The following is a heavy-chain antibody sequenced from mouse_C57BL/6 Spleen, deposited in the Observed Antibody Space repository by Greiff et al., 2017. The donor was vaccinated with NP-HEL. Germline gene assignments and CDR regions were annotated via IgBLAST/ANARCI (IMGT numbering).Heavy chain of an antibody. CDR3: VRHGDYGNYIYAMDY. V-gene: IGHV10-1*01. D-gene: IGHD2-1*01. CDR1: GFSFNTYA. J-gene: IGHJ4*01. Sequence: EVQLVESGGGLVQPKGSLKLSCAASGFSFNTYAMNWVRQAPGKGLEWVARIRSKSNNYATYYADSVKDRFTISRDDSESMLYLQMNNLKTEDTAMYYCVRHGDYGNYIYAMDYWGQGTSVTVSS. CDR2: IRSKSNNYAT.